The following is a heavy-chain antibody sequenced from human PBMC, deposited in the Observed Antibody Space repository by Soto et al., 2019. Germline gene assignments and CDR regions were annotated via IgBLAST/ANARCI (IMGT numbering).Heavy chain of an antibody. CDR3: ARDPYSSGWYMGYYYYYGMDV. CDR1: GGTISSYY. Sequence: SETLSLTCTVSGGTISSYYWSWIRQPAGKGLEWIGRIYTSGSTNYNPSLKSRVTMSVDTSKNQFSLKLSSVTAADTAVYYCARDPYSSGWYMGYYYYYGMDVWGQGTTVTVSS. V-gene: IGHV4-4*07. CDR2: IYTSGST. D-gene: IGHD6-19*01. J-gene: IGHJ6*02.